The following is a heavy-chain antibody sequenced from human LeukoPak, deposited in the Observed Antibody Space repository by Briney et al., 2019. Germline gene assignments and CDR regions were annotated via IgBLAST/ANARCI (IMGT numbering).Heavy chain of an antibody. CDR3: ARSIYAAGSYYAFDI. J-gene: IGHJ3*02. V-gene: IGHV3-23*01. CDR2: ISGSGGGT. D-gene: IGHD3-10*01. CDR1: GFTFSTYA. Sequence: PGGSLRLFCAASGFTFSTYAMSWVRQASGNGLEWVSAISGSGGGTYYADYVKGRFTIARDNSKNTLSLQMNSLRAEDTAVFYCARSIYAAGSYYAFDIWGQGTMVTVSS.